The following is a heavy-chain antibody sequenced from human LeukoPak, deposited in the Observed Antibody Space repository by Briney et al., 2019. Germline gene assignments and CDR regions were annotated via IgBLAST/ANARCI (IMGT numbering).Heavy chain of an antibody. CDR3: ARHGTTVVTFSFDY. CDR2: IYYSGST. Sequence: SETLSLTCNVSGGSISSSSYYWGWIRQPPGEGLGWIGSIYYSGSTYYNPSLKSRVTISVDTSKNQFSLKLSSVTAAGTAVYYCARHGTTVVTFSFDYWGQGTLVTVSS. J-gene: IGHJ4*02. D-gene: IGHD4-23*01. V-gene: IGHV4-39*01. CDR1: GGSISSSSYY.